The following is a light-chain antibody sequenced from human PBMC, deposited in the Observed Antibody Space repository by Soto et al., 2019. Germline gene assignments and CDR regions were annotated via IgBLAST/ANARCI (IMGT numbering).Light chain of an antibody. CDR1: SSDVGGYKF. V-gene: IGLV2-14*01. CDR2: EVS. J-gene: IGLJ1*01. CDR3: SSYRTSSPDV. Sequence: QSALTQPASVSGSPGQSITISCTGTSSDVGGYKFVSWYQHHPGKAPKLIIYEVSNRPSGVSNRFSGSKSGNTASLTISGLQAEDEADYYCSSYRTSSPDVFGTGTKLTVL.